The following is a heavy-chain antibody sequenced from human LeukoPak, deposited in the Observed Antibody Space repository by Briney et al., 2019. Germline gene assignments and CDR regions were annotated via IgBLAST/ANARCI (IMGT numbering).Heavy chain of an antibody. D-gene: IGHD4-11*01. CDR3: ARGRAYSNYELDY. CDR2: INSDGSST. J-gene: IGHJ4*02. CDR1: GFTFSSYW. V-gene: IGHV3-74*01. Sequence: GGSLRLSCAASGFTFSSYWMHWVRQAPGKGLVWVSRINSDGSSTSYADSVKGRFTISRDNAKNTLYQQMNSLRAEDTAVYYCARGRAYSNYELDYWGQGTLVTVSS.